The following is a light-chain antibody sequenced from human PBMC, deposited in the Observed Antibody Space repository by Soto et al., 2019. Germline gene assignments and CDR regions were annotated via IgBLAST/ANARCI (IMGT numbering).Light chain of an antibody. CDR3: QKYDSAPRT. CDR1: QVIFNY. Sequence: DIEMTQSPSSLSASIGDRVTITCRASQVIFNYLAWFQQKPGRAPRLLIYDASSLRAGVPSRFSGSRSGTEFTLTISSLQPEDVATYYCQKYDSAPRTFGQGTKVEL. J-gene: IGKJ1*01. V-gene: IGKV1-27*01. CDR2: DAS.